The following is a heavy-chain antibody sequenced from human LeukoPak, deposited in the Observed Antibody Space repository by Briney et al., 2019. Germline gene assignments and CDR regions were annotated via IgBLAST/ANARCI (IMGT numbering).Heavy chain of an antibody. J-gene: IGHJ4*02. Sequence: ASVKVSCKASGYTFTSYGISWVRQAPGQGLEWMGWISAYNGNTNYAQKLQGRVTMTTDTSTSTAYMELRSLRSDDTAVYYCARDNQARSYHYIDTDCWGQGTLVTVSS. D-gene: IGHD3-10*01. V-gene: IGHV1-18*01. CDR3: ARDNQARSYHYIDTDC. CDR2: ISAYNGNT. CDR1: GYTFTSYG.